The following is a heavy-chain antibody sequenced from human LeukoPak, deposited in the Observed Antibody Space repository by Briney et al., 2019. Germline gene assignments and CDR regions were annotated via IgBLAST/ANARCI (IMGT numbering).Heavy chain of an antibody. CDR2: IKQDGSEK. J-gene: IGHJ4*02. Sequence: GGSLRLSCAASGFTFSSYWMSWVRQAPGKGLEWVANIKQDGSEKYYVDSVKGRFTISRDNAKNSLYLQMNSLRAEDTAVYYCARDLRDGPYSSGWYGYYFDYWGQGTLVTVSS. D-gene: IGHD6-19*01. V-gene: IGHV3-7*03. CDR3: ARDLRDGPYSSGWYGYYFDY. CDR1: GFTFSSYW.